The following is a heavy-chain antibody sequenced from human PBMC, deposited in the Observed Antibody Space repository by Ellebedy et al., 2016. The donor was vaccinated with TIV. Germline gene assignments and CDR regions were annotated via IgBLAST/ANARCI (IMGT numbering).Heavy chain of an antibody. CDR1: GGTFSSYA. CDR2: IIPILGIA. V-gene: IGHV1-69*04. Sequence: AASVKVSCKASGGTFSSYAISWVRQAPGQGLEWMGRIIPILGIANYAQKFQGRVTITADKSTSTAYMELSSLRSEDTAVYYCARDSTFSYSSGWYIPAQTPYFDYWGQGTLVTVSS. J-gene: IGHJ4*02. D-gene: IGHD6-19*01. CDR3: ARDSTFSYSSGWYIPAQTPYFDY.